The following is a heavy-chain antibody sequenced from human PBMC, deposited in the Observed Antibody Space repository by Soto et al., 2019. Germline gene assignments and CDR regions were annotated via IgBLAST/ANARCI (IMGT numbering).Heavy chain of an antibody. CDR3: ARARITIFGVVYYYYYIDV. J-gene: IGHJ6*03. V-gene: IGHV4-34*01. D-gene: IGHD3-3*01. CDR1: GGSFSGYY. Sequence: LSLTCAVYGGSFSGYYWSWIRQPPGKGLEWIGEINHSGSTNYNPSLKSRVTISVDTSKNQFSLKLSSVTAADTAVYYCARARITIFGVVYYYYYIDVWGKGTTVTVSS. CDR2: INHSGST.